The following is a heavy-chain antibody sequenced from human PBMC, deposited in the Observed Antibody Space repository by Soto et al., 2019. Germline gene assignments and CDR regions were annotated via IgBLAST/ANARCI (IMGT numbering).Heavy chain of an antibody. J-gene: IGHJ4*02. CDR2: IYYSGST. CDR1: GGSISSGDYY. CDR3: ATLTTGGIDY. V-gene: IGHV4-39*01. D-gene: IGHD4-4*01. Sequence: SETLSLTCTVSGGSISSGDYYWSWIRQPPGKGLEWIGSIYYSGSTYYNPSLKSRVTISVDTSKNQFSLKLSSVTAADTAVYYCATLTTGGIDYWGQGTLVTVSS.